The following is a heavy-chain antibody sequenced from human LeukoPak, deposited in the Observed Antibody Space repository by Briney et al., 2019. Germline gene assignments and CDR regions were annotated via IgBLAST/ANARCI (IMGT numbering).Heavy chain of an antibody. CDR1: GFTFSSYW. V-gene: IGHV3-7*01. CDR2: IKQDGSEK. D-gene: IGHD2-15*01. J-gene: IGHJ6*03. Sequence: PGGSLRLSCAASGFTFSSYWMSWVRQAPGKGLEGVANIKQDGSEKYYVDSVKARFTISRDNAKNSLYLQMNSLRAEDTAVYYCARGVRYCSGGSCYSNTLTYMDVWGKGTTVTVSS. CDR3: ARGVRYCSGGSCYSNTLTYMDV.